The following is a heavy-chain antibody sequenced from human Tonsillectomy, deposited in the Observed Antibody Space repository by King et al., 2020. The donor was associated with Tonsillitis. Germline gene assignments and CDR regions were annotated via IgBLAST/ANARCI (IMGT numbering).Heavy chain of an antibody. D-gene: IGHD5-18*01. J-gene: IGHJ4*02. CDR1: GGSITSANYY. V-gene: IGHV4-61*02. Sequence: VQLQESGPGLVKPSQTLSLTCTVSGGSITSANYYWSWIRQPAGKGLEWIGRLYSSGSTKYNPSLKSRVTISADTSENQFSLNLSSATAADTAVYYCAREETVYSYGYFPTFFDSWGQGTLVTVSS. CDR2: LYSSGST. CDR3: AREETVYSYGYFPTFFDS.